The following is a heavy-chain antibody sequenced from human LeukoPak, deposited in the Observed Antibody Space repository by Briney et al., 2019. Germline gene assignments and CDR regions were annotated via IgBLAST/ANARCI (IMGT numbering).Heavy chain of an antibody. CDR1: GFTFSSYA. D-gene: IGHD6-19*01. CDR2: INPDGSER. Sequence: GGSLRLSCAASGFTFSSYAMSWVRQAPGKGLEWVALINPDGSERYYVDSVKGRFTISRDNARNSLYLQMDSLRDDDTAMYFCTRDLAAVPGPRMDVWGQGTTVTVSS. CDR3: TRDLAAVPGPRMDV. J-gene: IGHJ6*02. V-gene: IGHV3-7*03.